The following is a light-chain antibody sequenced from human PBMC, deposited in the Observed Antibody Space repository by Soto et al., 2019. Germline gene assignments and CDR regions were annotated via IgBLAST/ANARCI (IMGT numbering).Light chain of an antibody. Sequence: EIVLTQSPGTLSLSPGERATLSCRASQSVSSSYLAWYQQKPGQAPRLLIYGASSRATGIPDRFSGSGSGTDFTLTITRLEPEDFAVYYCQQYGGSPRTCGQGTKGDI. V-gene: IGKV3-20*01. J-gene: IGKJ1*01. CDR2: GAS. CDR3: QQYGGSPRT. CDR1: QSVSSSY.